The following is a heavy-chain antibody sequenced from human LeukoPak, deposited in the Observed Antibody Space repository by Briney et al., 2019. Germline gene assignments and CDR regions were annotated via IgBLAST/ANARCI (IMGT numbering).Heavy chain of an antibody. CDR1: GGSISISRYY. D-gene: IGHD2-21*02. V-gene: IGHV4-39*07. J-gene: IGHJ4*02. CDR3: ARLRVVVTANILEIDY. Sequence: SETLSLTCTVSGGSISISRYYWGWIRQPPGKGLEWIGSIYYSGTTYYTPSLKSRVTISIDTSKNQFSLNLTSVTAADTAVYYCARLRVVVTANILEIDYWGQGTLVTVSS. CDR2: IYYSGTT.